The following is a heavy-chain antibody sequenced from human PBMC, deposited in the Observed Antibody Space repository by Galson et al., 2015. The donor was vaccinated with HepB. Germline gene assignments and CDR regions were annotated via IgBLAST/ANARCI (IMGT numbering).Heavy chain of an antibody. CDR2: IKQDGSDK. J-gene: IGHJ4*02. D-gene: IGHD5/OR15-5a*01. CDR3: ARIVWGRGDY. Sequence: SLRLSCAASGFTFSSYWMSWVRQAPGKGLEWVANIKQDGSDKSYLESVEGRFTISRDNAKNSLYLQMTSLRAEDTAVYYCARIVWGRGDYWGQGTLVTVSS. CDR1: GFTFSSYW. V-gene: IGHV3-7*03.